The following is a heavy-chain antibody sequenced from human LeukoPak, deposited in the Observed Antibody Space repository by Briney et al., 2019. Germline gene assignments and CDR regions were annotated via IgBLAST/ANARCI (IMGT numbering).Heavy chain of an antibody. CDR1: GRSKNKYH. V-gene: IGHV4-59*08. J-gene: IGHJ4*02. D-gene: IGHD2-15*01. CDR2: IYYTGIT. CDR3: ARHGWLGVCSDSRAGFFDS. Sequence: PSETLSLTCALWGRSKNKYHWRCLRQPPGKGLEYIGYIYYTGITNYNPSLKSRVTISVDAFKSQFSLKLTSVTAADTAVYYCARHGWLGVCSDSRAGFFDSWGRGALVTVSS.